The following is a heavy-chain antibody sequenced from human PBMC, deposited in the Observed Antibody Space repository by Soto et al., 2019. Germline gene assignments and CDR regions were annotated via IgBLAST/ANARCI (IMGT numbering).Heavy chain of an antibody. Sequence: QVQLVESGGRVVQPGRSLRLSCAASGFMFNRYAIHWVRQTPGKGLEWVAVISKDGSVQYYADSGRGRFIIPRDKAKVTVYLEMNSLTAEDTAVFYGARSRSGAVPDSFGFWGQGTLVTVAS. CDR2: ISKDGSVQ. CDR3: ARSRSGAVPDSFGF. D-gene: IGHD3-3*01. V-gene: IGHV3-30-3*01. J-gene: IGHJ1*01. CDR1: GFMFNRYA.